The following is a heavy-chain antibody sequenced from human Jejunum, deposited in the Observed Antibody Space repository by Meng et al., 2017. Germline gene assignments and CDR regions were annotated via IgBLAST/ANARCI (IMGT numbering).Heavy chain of an antibody. V-gene: IGHV3-23*01. J-gene: IGHJ5*01. CDR1: GFIIDDCA. Sequence: GGSLRLSCAASGFIIDDCAMSWVRQAPGQGLEWVATISRDGFTNYADSVKGRFTISRDSSKNSLYLQMHSLRADDTAVYYCAKKTVGSGFEPYDSWGQGTLVTVSS. CDR3: AKKTVGSGFEPYDS. D-gene: IGHD3-22*01. CDR2: ISRDGFT.